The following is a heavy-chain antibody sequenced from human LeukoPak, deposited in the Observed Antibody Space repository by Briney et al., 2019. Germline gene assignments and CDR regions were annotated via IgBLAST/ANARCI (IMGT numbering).Heavy chain of an antibody. Sequence: GGSLRLSCEGFGFYFSRHWMNWVRQAPGKGLEWVANIKQDGSEKYYLDSVSGRFTISRDNGENLVYLQMNSLRAEDTTVYYCARDPYGDYLFDYWGQGTLVTVSS. V-gene: IGHV3-7*01. CDR1: GFYFSRHW. J-gene: IGHJ4*02. CDR2: IKQDGSEK. D-gene: IGHD4-17*01. CDR3: ARDPYGDYLFDY.